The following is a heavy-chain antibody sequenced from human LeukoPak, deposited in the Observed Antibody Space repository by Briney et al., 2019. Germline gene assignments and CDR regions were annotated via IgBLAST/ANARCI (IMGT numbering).Heavy chain of an antibody. Sequence: SETLSLTCTVSGGSISSGSYYWSWIRQPAGKGLEWIGRIYTSGSTNYNPSLKSRVTISVDTSKNQFSLKPSSVTAADTAVYYCARGVVVPAANWFDPWGQGTLVTVSS. J-gene: IGHJ5*02. CDR2: IYTSGST. V-gene: IGHV4-61*02. CDR1: GGSISSGSYY. D-gene: IGHD2-2*01. CDR3: ARGVVVPAANWFDP.